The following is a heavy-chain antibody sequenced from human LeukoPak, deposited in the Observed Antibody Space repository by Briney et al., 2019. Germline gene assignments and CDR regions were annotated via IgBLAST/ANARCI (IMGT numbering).Heavy chain of an antibody. CDR3: ARDAEAYCSGGSCSAEDY. V-gene: IGHV4-4*07. J-gene: IGHJ4*02. CDR2: IYTSGST. D-gene: IGHD2-15*01. Sequence: PSETLSLTCTVSGGSISSYYWSWIRQPAGKGLEWIGRIYTSGSTNYNPSLKSRVTMSVDTSKNQFSLKLSSVTAADTAVYYCARDAEAYCSGGSCSAEDYWGQGTLVTVSS. CDR1: GGSISSYY.